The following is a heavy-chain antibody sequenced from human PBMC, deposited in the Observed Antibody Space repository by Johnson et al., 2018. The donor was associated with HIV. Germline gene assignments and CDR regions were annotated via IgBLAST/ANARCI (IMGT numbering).Heavy chain of an antibody. J-gene: IGHJ3*02. D-gene: IGHD1-26*01. CDR3: ARAYMSSGSYYDAFDI. V-gene: IGHV3-20*04. CDR2: INWNGDST. Sequence: LVESGGGLIQPGGSLRLSCKASGFTFDDYGMNWVRQAPGKGLEWVSGINWNGDSTGYADSVKGRFTISRDNAKNSLYLQMNSLRAEDTALYYCARAYMSSGSYYDAFDIWGQGTMVIVSS. CDR1: GFTFDDYG.